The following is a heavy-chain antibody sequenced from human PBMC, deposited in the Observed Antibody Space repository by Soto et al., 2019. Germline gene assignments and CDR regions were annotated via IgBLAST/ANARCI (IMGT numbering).Heavy chain of an antibody. D-gene: IGHD1-1*01. J-gene: IGHJ4*02. CDR1: GFTFSSYA. CDR2: IWHDGSNK. V-gene: IGHV3-33*01. Sequence: LSLTCAASGFTFSSYAMHWVRQAPGKGLEWVAVIWHDGSNKYYADSVEGRFTISRDNSKNTVYLQTNSLRVEDTAVYYCARDGMTTAPYWGQGTLVTVSS. CDR3: ARDGMTTAPY.